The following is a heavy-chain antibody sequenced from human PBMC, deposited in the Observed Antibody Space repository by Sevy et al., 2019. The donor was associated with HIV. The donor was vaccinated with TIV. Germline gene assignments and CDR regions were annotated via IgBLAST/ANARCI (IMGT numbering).Heavy chain of an antibody. CDR1: RGSISSGAFF. CDR3: AASSTIYFSFDS. D-gene: IGHD2-8*01. V-gene: IGHV4-61*02. CDR2: IFTTGTT. J-gene: IGHJ4*02. Sequence: SETLSLTCTVSRGSISSGAFFCNWLRQPAGKGLEWIGRIFTTGTTSYNPSLMSRVAISVDSSRNQFSLMLQSMTAADTATYFCAASSTIYFSFDSWGQGTLVTVSS.